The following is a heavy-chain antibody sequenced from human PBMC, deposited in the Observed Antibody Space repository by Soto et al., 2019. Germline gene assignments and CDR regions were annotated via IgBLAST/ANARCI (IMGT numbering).Heavy chain of an antibody. CDR3: ARWVVIVANKDLYAYY. D-gene: IGHD2-15*01. CDR1: GYTFTNSA. Sequence: QVQLVQSGAEVKKPGASVKVSCKASGYTFTNSAIHWVRQAPGHTLEWMGWINVGNGNTKYSQKSQGRFTITRDTSAGTAHLELSSLISEDMAVYYCARWVVIVANKDLYAYYWGRGTLVTVPS. V-gene: IGHV1-3*01. J-gene: IGHJ4*02. CDR2: INVGNGNT.